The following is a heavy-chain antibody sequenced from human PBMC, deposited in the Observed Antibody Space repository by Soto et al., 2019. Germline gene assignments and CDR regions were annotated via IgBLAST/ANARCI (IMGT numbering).Heavy chain of an antibody. J-gene: IGHJ5*02. Sequence: XXTLSLPFAVYGGSFSGYYWRWILQPPGKGLEWIGEINHSGSTNYNPSLKSRVTISVDTSKNQFSLKLSSVTAADTAVYYCVIVATRKGWFDPWGQGTLVTVSS. CDR3: VIVATRKGWFDP. D-gene: IGHD5-12*01. V-gene: IGHV4-34*01. CDR2: INHSGST. CDR1: GGSFSGYY.